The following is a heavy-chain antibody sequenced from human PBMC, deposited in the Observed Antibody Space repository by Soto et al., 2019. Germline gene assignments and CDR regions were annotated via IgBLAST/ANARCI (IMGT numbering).Heavy chain of an antibody. CDR3: AKDGWFDSSGPIHNWFDP. CDR1: GFTFSDYY. CDR2: ISSSGSTI. V-gene: IGHV3-11*01. D-gene: IGHD3-22*01. J-gene: IGHJ5*02. Sequence: PGGSLRLSCAASGFTFSDYYMSWIRQAPGKGLEWVSYISSSGSTIYYADSVKGRFTISRDNAKNSLYLQMNSLRAEDTAVYYCAKDGWFDSSGPIHNWFDPWGQGTLVTVSS.